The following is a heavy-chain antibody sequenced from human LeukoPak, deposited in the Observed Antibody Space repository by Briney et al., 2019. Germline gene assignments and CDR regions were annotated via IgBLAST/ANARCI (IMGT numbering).Heavy chain of an antibody. V-gene: IGHV4-31*03. CDR3: ARWYYYDSSSFDM. CDR1: GDSISSGAHY. CDR2: IFHKGNT. Sequence: SETLSLTCTVSGDSISSGAHYWSWNRQHPGKGLEWIGYIFHKGNTYYNPSLKSRVTLLLDTSKNQFSLNLSSVTAADTAVYYCARWYYYDSSSFDMWGQGTMVTVSS. J-gene: IGHJ3*02. D-gene: IGHD3-22*01.